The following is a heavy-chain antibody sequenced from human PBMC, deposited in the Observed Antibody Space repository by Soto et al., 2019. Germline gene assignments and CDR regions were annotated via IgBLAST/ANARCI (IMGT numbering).Heavy chain of an antibody. Sequence: GASVKVSCKASGYTFTSYGISWVRQAPGQGLEWMGWISAYNGNTNYAQKLQGRVTMTTDTSTSTAYMELRSLRSDDTAVYYCARDSMGYDFWSGYYGVTDKTDFHYCGQGTLVTVYS. D-gene: IGHD3-3*01. V-gene: IGHV1-18*01. CDR3: ARDSMGYDFWSGYYGVTDKTDFHY. CDR2: ISAYNGNT. J-gene: IGHJ4*02. CDR1: GYTFTSYG.